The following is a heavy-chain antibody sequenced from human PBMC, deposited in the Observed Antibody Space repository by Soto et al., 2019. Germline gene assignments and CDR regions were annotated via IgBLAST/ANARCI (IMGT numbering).Heavy chain of an antibody. CDR3: ARGRYGDY. J-gene: IGHJ4*02. CDR2: ISAHNGNT. V-gene: IGHV1-18*01. Sequence: QVHLVQSGAEVKKPGASVKVSCKASGYTFTNYGITWVRQAPGQGLEWMGWISAHNGNTDYAQKLQGRVIVTRDTSTSTAYMELRSLISDDTAVCYCARGRYGDYWGQGALVTVSS. CDR1: GYTFTNYG. D-gene: IGHD1-1*01.